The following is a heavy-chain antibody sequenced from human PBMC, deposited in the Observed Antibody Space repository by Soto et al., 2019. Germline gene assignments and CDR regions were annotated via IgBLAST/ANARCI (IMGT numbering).Heavy chain of an antibody. Sequence: QVQLQESGPGLVRPSETLALTCSVAGGTINSYHWSWIRQPPGKGLEWMGYIYYGGNSVYNPSLKSRVTLSADADKSQVSLRLTSVTAADTAVYYCARGGLTRFDSWGQGTLVTVSS. CDR1: GGTINSYH. J-gene: IGHJ4*02. V-gene: IGHV4-59*08. CDR2: IYYGGNS. D-gene: IGHD3-16*01. CDR3: ARGGLTRFDS.